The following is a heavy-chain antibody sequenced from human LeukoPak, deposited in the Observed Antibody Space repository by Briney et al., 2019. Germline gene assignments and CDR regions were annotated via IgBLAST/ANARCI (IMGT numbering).Heavy chain of an antibody. V-gene: IGHV4-59*01. D-gene: IGHD3-10*01. CDR3: AKTHGSGSAFDY. J-gene: IGHJ4*02. CDR2: IYYSGST. Sequence: SETLSLTCTVSGGSISSYYWNWIRQPPGKGLEWIGYIYYSGSTNYNPSLKSRVTLSVDTSKNQFSLKLSSVTAADTAVYYCAKTHGSGSAFDYWGQGTLVTVSS. CDR1: GGSISSYY.